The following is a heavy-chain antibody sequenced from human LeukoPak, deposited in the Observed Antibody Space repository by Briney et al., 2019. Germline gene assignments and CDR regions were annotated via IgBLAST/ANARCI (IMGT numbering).Heavy chain of an antibody. CDR2: INHSGST. V-gene: IGHV4-34*01. J-gene: IGHJ4*02. D-gene: IGHD3-22*01. Sequence: SETLSLTCAVYGGSFSGYYWSWIRQPPGKVLEWIGEINHSGSTNYNPSLKSRVTISVDTSKNQFSLKLSSVTAADTAVYYCASGYDSSGYQFDYWGQGTLVTVSS. CDR1: GGSFSGYY. CDR3: ASGYDSSGYQFDY.